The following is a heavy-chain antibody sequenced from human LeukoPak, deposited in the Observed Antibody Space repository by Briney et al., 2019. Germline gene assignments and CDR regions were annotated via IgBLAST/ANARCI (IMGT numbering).Heavy chain of an antibody. CDR3: AREGGYDSRILDY. Sequence: GASVKVSCKASGGTFSSYAISWVRQAPGQGLDWMGGIIPIFGTANYAQKFQGRVTITADESTSTAYMELSSLRSEDTAVYYCAREGGYDSRILDYWGQGTLVTVSS. J-gene: IGHJ4*02. CDR2: IIPIFGTA. CDR1: GGTFSSYA. V-gene: IGHV1-69*13. D-gene: IGHD3-22*01.